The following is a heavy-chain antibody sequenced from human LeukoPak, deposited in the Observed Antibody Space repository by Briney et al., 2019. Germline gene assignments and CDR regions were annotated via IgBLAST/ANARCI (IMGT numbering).Heavy chain of an antibody. D-gene: IGHD4-17*01. Sequence: SETLSLTCTVSGDSISSTSYYWGWIHQPPGKGLEWIGSIYYSGSTYYNPSLKSRVTISVDTSKNQFSQKLSSVTAADTAVYYCATVTTVTTFDNGYFDFWGQGTLVAVSS. V-gene: IGHV4-39*07. CDR2: IYYSGST. J-gene: IGHJ4*02. CDR3: ATVTTVTTFDNGYFDF. CDR1: GDSISSTSYY.